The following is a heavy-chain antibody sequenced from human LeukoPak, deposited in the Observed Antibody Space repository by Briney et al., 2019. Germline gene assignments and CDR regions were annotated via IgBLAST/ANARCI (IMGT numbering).Heavy chain of an antibody. J-gene: IGHJ5*02. V-gene: IGHV1-18*01. CDR1: GYAFTGYG. CDR2: ISTYNGHT. CDR3: ARDLGYCSGGRCSRNWFDP. D-gene: IGHD2-15*01. Sequence: ASVKVSCKASGYAFTGYGISWVRQAPGQGLEWMGWISTYNGHTNYAQKLQGRVTMTTDTSTTTTYMELRSLRSDDTAVYYCARDLGYCSGGRCSRNWFDPWGQGTLVTVSS.